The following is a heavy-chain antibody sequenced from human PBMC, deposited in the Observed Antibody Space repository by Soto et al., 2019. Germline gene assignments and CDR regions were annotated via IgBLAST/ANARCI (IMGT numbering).Heavy chain of an antibody. CDR3: ARLGKSGPFRPWAYYGMDG. V-gene: IGHV3-48*03. J-gene: IGHJ6*02. CDR1: GITFSSSE. CDR2: SSNGSVTT. Sequence: GGSQRLSSAASGITFSSSEFNWVRQAPRKRQEWVLNSSNGSVTTHYKDAVKGRFSTDRDNAKNSLYLQMNSLRVEDTAIYFCARLGKSGPFRPWAYYGMDGWGQGTTVTSP. D-gene: IGHD3-16*01.